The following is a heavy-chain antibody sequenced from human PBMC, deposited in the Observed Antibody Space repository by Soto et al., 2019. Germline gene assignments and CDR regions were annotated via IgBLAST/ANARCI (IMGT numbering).Heavy chain of an antibody. CDR3: ARGGCDTTCADYYYYYMDV. Sequence: QLVESGGGVVQPGGSLRLSCAASGFTFNYYAIQWVRQAPRKGMEYVSAISSDGRSTYYGTSARGRFTISRDNSRNTVYLQMGSLRGEDMAVYYCARGGCDTTCADYYYYYMDVWGKGTTITVSS. D-gene: IGHD2-2*01. CDR1: GFTFNYYA. CDR2: ISSDGRST. J-gene: IGHJ6*03. V-gene: IGHV3-64*01.